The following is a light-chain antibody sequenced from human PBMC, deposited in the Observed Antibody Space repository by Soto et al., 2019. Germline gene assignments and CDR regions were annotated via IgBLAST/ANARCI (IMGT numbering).Light chain of an antibody. J-gene: IGLJ1*01. V-gene: IGLV2-18*02. Sequence: QCALTQPPSVSGSPGQSVAISCTGTSSDVGSYNRVSWYQQPPGTAPKLMIYDVSDRPSGVPDRFSGSKSGNTASLTISGLQAEDEADYYCSSYTSSSTYVFGTGTKVTVL. CDR2: DVS. CDR1: SSDVGSYNR. CDR3: SSYTSSSTYV.